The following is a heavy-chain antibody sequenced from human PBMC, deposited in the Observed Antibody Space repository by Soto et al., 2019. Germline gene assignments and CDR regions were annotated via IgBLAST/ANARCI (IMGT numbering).Heavy chain of an antibody. V-gene: IGHV1-8*01. CDR1: GYTFTTYD. D-gene: IGHD3-10*01. CDR3: VRDYYGSVCHAS. Sequence: QVQLVQSGAEVKKPGASVKVSCKASGYTFTTYDINWVRQATGQGCEWMGWMNPNSGNTGYAQKFQGRVTMTRNTAISTVYMDLSSLRSDDTAMYYCVRDYYGSVCHASWGQGTLITVSS. J-gene: IGHJ5*02. CDR2: MNPNSGNT.